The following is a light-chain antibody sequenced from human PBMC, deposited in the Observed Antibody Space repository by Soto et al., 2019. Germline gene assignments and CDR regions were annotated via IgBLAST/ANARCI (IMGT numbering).Light chain of an antibody. CDR2: DAS. Sequence: EFVLTQSPGTLSLSPVERATLSCRASQTVRNNYLAWYQQKPGQAPRLLIYDASSRATGIPDRFSGGGSGTDFTLTISSLQPEDFATYYCQQLNSYPAPFGGGTKVDIK. CDR3: QQLNSYPAP. V-gene: IGKV3D-20*02. CDR1: QTVRNNY. J-gene: IGKJ4*01.